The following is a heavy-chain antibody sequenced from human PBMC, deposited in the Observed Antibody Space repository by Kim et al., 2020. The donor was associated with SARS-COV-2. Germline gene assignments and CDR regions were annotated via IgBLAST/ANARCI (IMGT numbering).Heavy chain of an antibody. CDR3: ARRSPPARYNGMDV. J-gene: IGHJ6*02. V-gene: IGHV3-21*01. CDR1: GFTFSTYD. Sequence: GGSLRLSCAASGFTFSTYDMNWVRQAPGKGLEWVSSISGSSSHIYYADSVKGRFTVSRDNAKTSLYLQMNSLGVEDTAVYYCARRSPPARYNGMDVWGQG. D-gene: IGHD3-9*01. CDR2: ISGSSSHI.